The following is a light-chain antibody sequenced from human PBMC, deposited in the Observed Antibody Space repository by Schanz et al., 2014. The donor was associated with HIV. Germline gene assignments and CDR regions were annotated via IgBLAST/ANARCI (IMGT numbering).Light chain of an antibody. CDR3: SSYAGGYTLV. CDR1: SSDVGGYNY. Sequence: QSALTQPRSVSGSPGQSATIPCTGSSSDVGGYNYLSWYQQHPGKAPQLMIFDVNNRPSGVPDRFSGSKSGNTASLTISGLRAEDEADYYCSSYAGGYTLVFGGGTKLTVL. CDR2: DVN. V-gene: IGLV2-11*01. J-gene: IGLJ2*01.